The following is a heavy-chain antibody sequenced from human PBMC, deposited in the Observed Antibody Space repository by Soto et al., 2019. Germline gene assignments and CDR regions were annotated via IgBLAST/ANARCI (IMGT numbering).Heavy chain of an antibody. D-gene: IGHD6-6*01. CDR1: GFTFDDYA. J-gene: IGHJ6*03. Sequence: GGSLRLSCAASGFTFDDYAMHWVRQAPGKGLEWVSGISWNSGSIGYADSVKGRFTISRDNAKNSLYLQMNSLRAEDTALYYCAKGAARYYYYMDVWGKGTTVTVSS. V-gene: IGHV3-9*01. CDR2: ISWNSGSI. CDR3: AKGAARYYYYMDV.